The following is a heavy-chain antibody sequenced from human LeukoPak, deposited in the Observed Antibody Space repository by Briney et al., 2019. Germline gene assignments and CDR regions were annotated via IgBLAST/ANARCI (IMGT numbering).Heavy chain of an antibody. CDR2: ISSSGSTI. D-gene: IGHD5-12*01. CDR3: ARDSSGSGYDMGVWFDP. CDR1: GFTFNSYG. J-gene: IGHJ5*02. V-gene: IGHV3-48*04. Sequence: GGSLRLSCAASGFTFNSYGMHWVRQAPGKGLEWVSYISSSGSTIYYADSVKGRFTISRDNAKNSLYLQMNSLRAEDTAVYYCARDSSGSGYDMGVWFDPWGQGTLVTVSS.